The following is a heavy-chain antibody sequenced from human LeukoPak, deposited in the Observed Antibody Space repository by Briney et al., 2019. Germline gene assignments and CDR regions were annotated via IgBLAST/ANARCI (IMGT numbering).Heavy chain of an antibody. J-gene: IGHJ6*02. CDR2: ISGSGGST. CDR3: AKYTMGANPQASYYGMDV. CDR1: GFTFSSYA. V-gene: IGHV3-23*01. D-gene: IGHD1-26*01. Sequence: PGGSLRLSCAASGFTFSSYAMSWVRQAPGKGLEWVSAISGSGGSTYYADSVKGRFTISRDNSKNTLYLQMNSLRAEDTAVYYCAKYTMGANPQASYYGMDVWGQGTTVTVSS.